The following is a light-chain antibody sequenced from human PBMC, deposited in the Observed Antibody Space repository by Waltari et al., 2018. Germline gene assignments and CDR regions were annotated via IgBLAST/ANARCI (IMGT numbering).Light chain of an antibody. CDR2: DAS. J-gene: IGKJ4*01. CDR1: QGVSSA. Sequence: AIQLTQSPSSLSASVGDRVTITCRASQGVSSALAWYQQKPGKPPKLLIYDASSMERGVPSRFSGSGSGTDFTLTISSLQPEDFATYYCQQFNNYPLTFGGGTKVEIK. CDR3: QQFNNYPLT. V-gene: IGKV1D-13*01.